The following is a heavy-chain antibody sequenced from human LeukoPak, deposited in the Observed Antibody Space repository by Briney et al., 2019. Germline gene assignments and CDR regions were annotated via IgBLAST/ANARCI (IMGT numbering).Heavy chain of an antibody. J-gene: IGHJ4*02. CDR1: GCTFTNYL. D-gene: IGHD2-8*02. Sequence: GASVKVSCKASGCTFTNYLLHWVRQAPGQGLEWVGRITPSVDTTNYAQKFRDRVTMTRDTSTSTVYMELSSLRSEDTAVYHCVREESGGYFDYWGQGTLVTVSS. CDR3: VREESGGYFDY. V-gene: IGHV1-46*01. CDR2: ITPSVDTT.